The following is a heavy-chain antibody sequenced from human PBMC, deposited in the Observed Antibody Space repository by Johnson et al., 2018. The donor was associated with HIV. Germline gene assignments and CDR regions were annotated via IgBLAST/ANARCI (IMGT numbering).Heavy chain of an antibody. Sequence: QVQLVESGGGVVQPGRSLRLSCAASGFTFSNYAMHWVRQAPGKGLEWVAVISYDGSNKYYADSVKGRFTISRDNSKNTLNLQMNSLRAEDTAVYYCARGRRPWELHGFNAFDAWGQGTMVIVSS. J-gene: IGHJ3*01. CDR2: ISYDGSNK. CDR3: ARGRRPWELHGFNAFDA. CDR1: GFTFSNYA. D-gene: IGHD1-26*01. V-gene: IGHV3-30*04.